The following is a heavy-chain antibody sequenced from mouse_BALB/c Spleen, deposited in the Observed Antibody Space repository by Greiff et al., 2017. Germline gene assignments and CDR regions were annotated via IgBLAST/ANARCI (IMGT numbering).Heavy chain of an antibody. CDR2: INPSTGYT. J-gene: IGHJ2*01. D-gene: IGHD2-3*01. CDR3: ARSYDGYFDY. CDR1: GYTFTSYW. Sequence: VKLQESGAELAKPGASVKMSCKASGYTFTSYWMHWVKQRPGQGLEWIGYINPSTGYTEYNQKFKDKATLTADKSSSTAYMQLSSLTSEDSAVYYSARSYDGYFDYWGQGTTLTVSS. V-gene: IGHV1-7*01.